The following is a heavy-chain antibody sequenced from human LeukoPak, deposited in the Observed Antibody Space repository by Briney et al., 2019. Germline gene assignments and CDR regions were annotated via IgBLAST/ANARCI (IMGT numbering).Heavy chain of an antibody. CDR3: ARVMVRGRESYYYYMDV. J-gene: IGHJ6*03. CDR1: GYTFTSYD. V-gene: IGHV1-8*01. D-gene: IGHD3-10*01. Sequence: GASVKVSCMASGYTFTSYDTNWVRQATGQGREWMGWMNPNSGNTGYAQKFQGRVTMTRNTSISTAYMELSSLRSEDTAVYYCARVMVRGRESYYYYMDVWGKGTTVTISS. CDR2: MNPNSGNT.